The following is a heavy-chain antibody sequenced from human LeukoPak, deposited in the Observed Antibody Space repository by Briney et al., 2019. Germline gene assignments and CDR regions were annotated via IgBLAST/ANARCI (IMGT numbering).Heavy chain of an antibody. CDR3: AKTRPLDSSSWSHGDY. V-gene: IGHV3-23*01. CDR2: ISGSGGST. J-gene: IGHJ4*02. Sequence: GGSLRLSCAASGFTFSSYAMSWVRQAPGKGLEWVSAISGSGGSTYYADSVKGRFTISRDNSKNTLYLQMNSLRAEGTAVYYCAKTRPLDSSSWSHGDYWGQGTLVTVSS. CDR1: GFTFSSYA. D-gene: IGHD6-13*01.